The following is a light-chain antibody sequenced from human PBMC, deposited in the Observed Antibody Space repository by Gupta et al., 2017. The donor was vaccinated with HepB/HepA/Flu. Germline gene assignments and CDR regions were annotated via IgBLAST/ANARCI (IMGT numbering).Light chain of an antibody. Sequence: DIQMTQSPSSLSASVGDRVTLTCRASQTIRSHVNWYQQKPGKAPKLLIYAASVLQSGVPSRVSGSGSGTDFTLTIRNLQPEDFETYDCQKSYDNARTCGGGTKLQIK. CDR1: QTIRSH. CDR3: QKSYDNART. CDR2: AAS. J-gene: IGKJ4*01. V-gene: IGKV1-39*01.